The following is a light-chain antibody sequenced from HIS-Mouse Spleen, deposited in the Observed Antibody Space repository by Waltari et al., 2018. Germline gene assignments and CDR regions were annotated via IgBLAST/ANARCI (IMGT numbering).Light chain of an antibody. CDR2: KDS. CDR3: QSADSSGTWV. Sequence: SYELTQPPSVSVSTGQTARIICTGDALPKQYAYWYQQKPGQAPVLVIYKDSERPSGIPERFSGSSSGTTVTLTISGVQAEDEADYYCQSADSSGTWVFGGGTKLTVL. V-gene: IGLV3-25*03. J-gene: IGLJ3*02. CDR1: ALPKQY.